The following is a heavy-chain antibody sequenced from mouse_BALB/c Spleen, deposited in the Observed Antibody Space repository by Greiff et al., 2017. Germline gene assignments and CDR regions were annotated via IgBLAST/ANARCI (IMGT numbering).Heavy chain of an antibody. V-gene: IGHV2-6-4*01. CDR1: GFSLSRYS. J-gene: IGHJ4*01. D-gene: IGHD1-1*01. CDR2: IWGGGST. CDR3: ASTTVVAYYAMDY. Sequence: VMLVESGPGLVAPSQSLSITCTVSGFSLSRYSVHWVRQPPGKGLEWLGMIWGGGSTDYNAAFISRLSISKDNSKSQVFFKMNSLQANDTAIYYCASTTVVAYYAMDYWGQGTSVTVSS.